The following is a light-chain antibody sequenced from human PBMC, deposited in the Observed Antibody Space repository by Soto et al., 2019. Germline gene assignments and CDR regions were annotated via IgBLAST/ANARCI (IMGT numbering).Light chain of an antibody. V-gene: IGLV2-8*01. Sequence: QSVLTQPPSASGSPGQSVTISCAGTSSDVGGYDYVSWYQQHPGKAPKLIIYEVNKRPSGVPDRFSGSKSANTASLTVSGLQAEDEADYYCSSYAGSNNLRMFGGWTKLTVL. CDR3: SSYAGSNNLRM. CDR2: EVN. J-gene: IGLJ3*02. CDR1: SSDVGGYDY.